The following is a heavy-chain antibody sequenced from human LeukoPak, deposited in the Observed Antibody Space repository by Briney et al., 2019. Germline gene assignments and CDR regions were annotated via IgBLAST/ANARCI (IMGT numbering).Heavy chain of an antibody. J-gene: IGHJ4*02. CDR2: INSDGSST. V-gene: IGHV3-74*01. D-gene: IGHD3-22*01. CDR1: GFTFSSYW. Sequence: GGSLRLSCAASGFTFSSYWMHWVRQAPGKGLVWVSRINSDGSSTSYADSVKGRFTISRDNSKNTLFLQMNSLRAEDTAVYYCAKDLYDSSGSRYDYWGQGTLVTVSS. CDR3: AKDLYDSSGSRYDY.